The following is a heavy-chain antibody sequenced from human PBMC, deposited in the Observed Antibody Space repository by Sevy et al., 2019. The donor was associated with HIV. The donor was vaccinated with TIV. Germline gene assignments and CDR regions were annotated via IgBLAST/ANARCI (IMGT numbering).Heavy chain of an antibody. CDR1: GFKFTNHG. CDR2: IWHDGNNK. CDR3: RGAATMVVVVDHGMDV. J-gene: IGHJ6*02. V-gene: IGHV3-33*01. Sequence: GGSLRLSCAASGFKFTNHGMHWVRQAPGKGLEWVAVIWHDGNNKYYADSVKGRFTISRDNSKNTLYLEMNSLRAEDTAVYYCRGAATMVVVVDHGMDVWGQGTAVTVSS. D-gene: IGHD3-22*01.